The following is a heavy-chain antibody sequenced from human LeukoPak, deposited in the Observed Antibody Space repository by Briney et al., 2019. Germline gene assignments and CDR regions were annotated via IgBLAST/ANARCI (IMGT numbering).Heavy chain of an antibody. CDR3: ARVTAVDASKGVLDY. V-gene: IGHV1-2*06. CDR2: INPKSGDT. D-gene: IGHD2-15*01. Sequence: ASVKVSXKASGYTFTGYYMHWVRQAPGQGLEWIGRINPKSGDTNFAQKFQGRVTMTRDTSITTAYMELSRLRSDDTAVYYCARVTAVDASKGVLDYWGQGTLVTVSS. CDR1: GYTFTGYY. J-gene: IGHJ4*02.